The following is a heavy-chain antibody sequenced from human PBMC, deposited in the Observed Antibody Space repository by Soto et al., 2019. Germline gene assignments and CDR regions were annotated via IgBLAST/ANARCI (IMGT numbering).Heavy chain of an antibody. J-gene: IGHJ3*02. CDR1: GFTFSRYA. V-gene: IGHV3-23*01. CDR2: ISGSGGST. D-gene: IGHD3-22*01. CDR3: AKDWGRYYDTIEGGAFDI. Sequence: GGSLRLSXAASGFTFSRYAMSWVRQAPGKGLEWVSAISGSGGSTYYADSVKGRFTISRDNSKNTLYLQMNSLRAEDTAVYYCAKDWGRYYDTIEGGAFDIWGQGTMVTVSS.